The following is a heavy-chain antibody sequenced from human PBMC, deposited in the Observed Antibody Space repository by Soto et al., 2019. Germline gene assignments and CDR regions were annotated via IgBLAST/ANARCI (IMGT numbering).Heavy chain of an antibody. V-gene: IGHV3-33*01. J-gene: IGHJ6*03. CDR1: GFTFSSYG. Sequence: GGSLRLSCAASGFTFSSYGMHWVRQAPGKGLEWVAVIWYDGSNKYYADSVKGRFTISRDNSKNTLYLQMNSLRAEYTAVYYCARDGRDSSSWYYYYYYMDVWGKGTTVTVSS. CDR3: ARDGRDSSSWYYYYYYMDV. CDR2: IWYDGSNK. D-gene: IGHD6-13*01.